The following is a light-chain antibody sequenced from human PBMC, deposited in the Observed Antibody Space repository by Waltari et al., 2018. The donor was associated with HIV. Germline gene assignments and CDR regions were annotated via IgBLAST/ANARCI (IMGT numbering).Light chain of an antibody. J-gene: IGKJ2*01. CDR2: DAS. CDR3: QQRSNWPRMYT. V-gene: IGKV3-11*01. CDR1: QSVSSN. Sequence: EIVLTQSPATLSLSPGERATLSCRASQSVSSNLVWYQQKPGQAPRLLIYDASNRATGIPGRFSGSGSGTDFTLTITSLEPEDFAVYYCQQRSNWPRMYTFGQGTKLEIK.